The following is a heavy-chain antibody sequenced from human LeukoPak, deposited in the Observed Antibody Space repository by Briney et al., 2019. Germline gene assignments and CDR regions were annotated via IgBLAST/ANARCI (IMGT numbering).Heavy chain of an antibody. CDR3: ARVKAAGVAVAGTSAEVGFDY. V-gene: IGHV4-34*01. CDR2: INHSGST. D-gene: IGHD6-19*01. Sequence: SETLSLTCAVYGGSFSGYYWSWIRQPPGKGLEWIGEINHSGSTNYNPSLKSRVTISVDTSKNQFSLKLSSVTAADTAVYYCARVKAAGVAVAGTSAEVGFDYWGQETLVTVSS. CDR1: GGSFSGYY. J-gene: IGHJ4*02.